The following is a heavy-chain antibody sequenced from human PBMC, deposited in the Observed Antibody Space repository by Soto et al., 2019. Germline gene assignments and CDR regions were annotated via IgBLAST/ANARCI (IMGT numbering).Heavy chain of an antibody. CDR1: GFTFSNYW. Sequence: GGALRLSCAASGFTFSNYWMNWVRQAPGKGLEWVANINEDGSEKYYVDSAKGRFTISKDNAKNSLYLQMSSLRTEDTTVYYCARDLFDYWGQGTLVTVSS. J-gene: IGHJ4*02. CDR3: ARDLFDY. CDR2: INEDGSEK. V-gene: IGHV3-7*01.